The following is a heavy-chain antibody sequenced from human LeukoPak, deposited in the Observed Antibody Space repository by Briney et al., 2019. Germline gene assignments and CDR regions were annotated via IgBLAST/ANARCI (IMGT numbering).Heavy chain of an antibody. Sequence: SVKVSCKASGGTFSSYAISWVRQAPGQGLEWMGGIIPIFGTANYAQKFQGRVTTTADESTSTAYMELSSLRSEDTAVYYCAVRWELLHAFDIWGQGTMVTVSS. CDR2: IIPIFGTA. D-gene: IGHD1-26*01. CDR3: AVRWELLHAFDI. V-gene: IGHV1-69*13. CDR1: GGTFSSYA. J-gene: IGHJ3*02.